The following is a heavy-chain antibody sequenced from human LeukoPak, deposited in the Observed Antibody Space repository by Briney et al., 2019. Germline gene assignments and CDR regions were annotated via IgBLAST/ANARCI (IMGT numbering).Heavy chain of an antibody. CDR2: IIPIFVTA. J-gene: IGHJ5*02. Sequence: SVKVSCKASGGTFSSYAISWVRQAPGQGLEWMGGIIPIFVTANYAQKFQGRVTITADESTSTAYMELSSLRYEDTAVYYCARGGWSGDSSSWFPSWFDPWGQGTLVTVSS. CDR1: GGTFSSYA. CDR3: ARGGWSGDSSSWFPSWFDP. V-gene: IGHV1-69*13. D-gene: IGHD6-13*01.